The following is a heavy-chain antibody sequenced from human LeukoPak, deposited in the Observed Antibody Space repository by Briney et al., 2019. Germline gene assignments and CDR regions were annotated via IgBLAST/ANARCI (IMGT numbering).Heavy chain of an antibody. CDR1: GGFISSSSYY. V-gene: IGHV4-39*07. J-gene: IGHJ5*02. CDR3: AGAHITVTHGGHWFDP. CDR2: IYYSGST. D-gene: IGHD4-11*01. Sequence: SETLSLTCTVSGGFISSSSYYWGWIRQPPGKGLEWLGSIYYSGSTYYNPSLKSRVTISVDTSKNQFSLKLSSVTAADPAVYYCAGAHITVTHGGHWFDPWGQGTLVTVSS.